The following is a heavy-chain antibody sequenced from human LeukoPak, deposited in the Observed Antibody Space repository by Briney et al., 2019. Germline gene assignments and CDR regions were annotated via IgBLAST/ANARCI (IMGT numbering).Heavy chain of an antibody. CDR1: GGSISSYY. CDR2: VYYTGRT. CDR3: ASHGSFAAFHI. J-gene: IGHJ3*02. V-gene: IGHV4-59*01. Sequence: SETLSLTCTVSGGSISSYYWSWIRQPPGKGREWIGYVYYTGRTNYNPSLRSRVAISVDTSKNQFSLKLNSVTAADTAVYYWASHGSFAAFHIWGQGTEVTVSS. D-gene: IGHD5-12*01.